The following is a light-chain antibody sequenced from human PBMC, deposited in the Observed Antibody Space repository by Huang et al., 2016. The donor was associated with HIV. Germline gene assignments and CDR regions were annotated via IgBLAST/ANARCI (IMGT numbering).Light chain of an antibody. Sequence: DIQMTQSPSSLSASVGDRVTIPCPASQGISNSLAWYQQKPGKAPQLLLYAASRLESGVPTRFSGSRSGTDYTLTISSLQPEDVATYYCQQYYSTPPWTFGLGTKVEI. CDR2: AAS. CDR3: QQYYSTPPWT. J-gene: IGKJ1*01. CDR1: QGISNS. V-gene: IGKV1-NL1*01.